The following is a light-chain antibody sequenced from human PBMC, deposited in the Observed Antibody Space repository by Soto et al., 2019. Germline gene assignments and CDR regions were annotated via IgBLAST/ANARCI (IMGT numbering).Light chain of an antibody. CDR3: SSYTSTSTLVV. J-gene: IGLJ2*01. CDR2: EVT. CDR1: SSDVGGYNY. Sequence: QSALTQPASVSGSPGQSITISCTGTSSDVGGYNYVSWYQQHSGKAPKLMIFEVTKRPSGVSDRFSGSKSGNSASLTISGLQSEDEADYYCSSYTSTSTLVVFGGGTKLTVL. V-gene: IGLV2-14*01.